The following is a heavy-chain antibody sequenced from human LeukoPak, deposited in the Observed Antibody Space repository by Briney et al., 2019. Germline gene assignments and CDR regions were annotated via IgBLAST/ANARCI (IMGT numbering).Heavy chain of an antibody. Sequence: NRGESLKISCKGSGYTFTSHWIAWVRQMRGKGLEWMGIIYPGDSDIRYSPSFQGQVTISADKSISTAYLQWSSLKASDTAMYYCARGYRLDSWGQGTLVTVSS. CDR2: IYPGDSDI. CDR3: ARGYRLDS. CDR1: GYTFTSHW. D-gene: IGHD3-16*02. J-gene: IGHJ4*02. V-gene: IGHV5-51*01.